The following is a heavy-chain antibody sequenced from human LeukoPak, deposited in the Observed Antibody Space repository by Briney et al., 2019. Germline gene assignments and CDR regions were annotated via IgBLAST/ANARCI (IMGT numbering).Heavy chain of an antibody. Sequence: GGSLRLSCAVSGYTFSEYYMSWIRQAPGKGLEWISYISSSSSYTNYVDSVKGRFTISRDNAKNSLYLQMNSLRAEDTAVYYCVRAVSVSSYYFDCWGQGTLVTVSS. D-gene: IGHD5/OR15-5a*01. V-gene: IGHV3-11*05. CDR3: VRAVSVSSYYFDC. CDR2: ISSSSSYT. J-gene: IGHJ4*02. CDR1: GYTFSEYY.